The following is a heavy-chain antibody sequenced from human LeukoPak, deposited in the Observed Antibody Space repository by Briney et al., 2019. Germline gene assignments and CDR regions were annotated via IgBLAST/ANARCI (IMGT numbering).Heavy chain of an antibody. V-gene: IGHV1-46*01. CDR3: ATAPTQWLELDY. CDR1: GYTFTSYY. Sequence: ASVKVSCTASGYTFTSYYMHWVRQAPGQGLEWMGIINPSGGSTSYAQKFQGRVTMTRDTSTSTVYMELSSLRSEDTAVYYCATAPTQWLELDYWGQGTLVTVSS. CDR2: INPSGGST. D-gene: IGHD6-19*01. J-gene: IGHJ4*02.